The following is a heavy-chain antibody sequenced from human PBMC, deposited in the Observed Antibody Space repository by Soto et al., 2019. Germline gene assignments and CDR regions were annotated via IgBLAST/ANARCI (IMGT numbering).Heavy chain of an antibody. D-gene: IGHD6-6*01. CDR2: IYDSESA. J-gene: IGHJ4*02. V-gene: IGHV4-31*03. CDR1: GESINSGGYY. Sequence: PSETLSLTCSVSGESINSGGYYWSWIRHHPGKGLEWIGYIYDSESAYYNPSLKSRVTISMDTSKNHFAMRLSSVTAADTAVYYCARASSSSSAADDWGQGTQVTVSS. CDR3: ARASSSSSAADD.